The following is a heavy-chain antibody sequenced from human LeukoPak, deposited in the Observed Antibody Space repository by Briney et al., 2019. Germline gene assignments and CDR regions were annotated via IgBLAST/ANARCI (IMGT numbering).Heavy chain of an antibody. CDR3: ARDSRPVRGTMVRGVHY. Sequence: GASVKVSCKASGYTFTSYDISWVRQAPGQGLEWMGWISAYNGNTNYAQKLQGRVTMTTDTSTSTAYMELRSLRSDDTAVYYCARDSRPVRGTMVRGVHYWGQGTLVTVSS. V-gene: IGHV1-18*01. CDR1: GYTFTSYD. D-gene: IGHD3-10*01. J-gene: IGHJ4*02. CDR2: ISAYNGNT.